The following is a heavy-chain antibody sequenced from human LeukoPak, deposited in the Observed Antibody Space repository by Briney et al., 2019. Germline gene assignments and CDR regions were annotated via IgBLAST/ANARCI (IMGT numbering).Heavy chain of an antibody. D-gene: IGHD3/OR15-3a*01. Sequence: GGSLTLSCAASGFTFSSYAMHWLRQAPGKGLEWVAVISYGGSNKYYADSVKGRFTICRDNSKNTLYLQMHSLRAEDTAVYYCARDKRMHGLHWYFDLWGRGTLVTVSS. CDR3: ARDKRMHGLHWYFDL. J-gene: IGHJ2*01. CDR2: ISYGGSNK. CDR1: GFTFSSYA. V-gene: IGHV3-30*04.